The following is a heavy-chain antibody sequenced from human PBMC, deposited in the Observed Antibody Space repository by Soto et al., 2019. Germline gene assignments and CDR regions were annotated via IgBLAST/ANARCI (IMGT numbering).Heavy chain of an antibody. CDR1: GGTFSSYA. Sequence: QVQLVQSGAEVKKPGSSVKVSCKASGGTFSSYAISWVRHAPGQGLEWMGGIIPIFGTANYAQKFQGRVTITADKSTSTAYMELSSLRSEDTAVYYCARGYCISTSCRWMGNWFDPWGQGPLVAVSS. V-gene: IGHV1-69*06. D-gene: IGHD2-2*01. J-gene: IGHJ5*02. CDR2: IIPIFGTA. CDR3: ARGYCISTSCRWMGNWFDP.